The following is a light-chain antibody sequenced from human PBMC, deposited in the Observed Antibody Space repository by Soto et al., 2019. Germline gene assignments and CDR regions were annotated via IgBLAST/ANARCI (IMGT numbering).Light chain of an antibody. J-gene: IGKJ1*01. CDR3: QQYNRSSRR. CDR2: EAS. V-gene: IGKV1-5*03. Sequence: DIQMTQSPSTLSASVGDRVTITCRASQSINNWVAWYQQKPGSAPKLLIYEASSLDSGVPSRFSGSRSGTEFTLTISSLQTEDFATYYCQQYNRSSRRFGQGTKVEIK. CDR1: QSINNW.